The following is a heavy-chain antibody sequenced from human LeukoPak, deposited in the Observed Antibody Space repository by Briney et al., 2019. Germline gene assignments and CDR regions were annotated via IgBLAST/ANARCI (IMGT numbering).Heavy chain of an antibody. CDR3: AREGIVVVPAAITAGYSAFDI. J-gene: IGHJ3*02. CDR1: GFTFSSYW. D-gene: IGHD2-2*01. CDR2: INSDGSGT. Sequence: GGSLRLSCAASGFTFSSYWMHWVRQAPGKGLVWVSRINSDGSGTSYADSVKGRFTISRDNAKNTLYLQMNSLRAEDTAVYYCAREGIVVVPAAITAGYSAFDIWGQGTMVTVSS. V-gene: IGHV3-74*01.